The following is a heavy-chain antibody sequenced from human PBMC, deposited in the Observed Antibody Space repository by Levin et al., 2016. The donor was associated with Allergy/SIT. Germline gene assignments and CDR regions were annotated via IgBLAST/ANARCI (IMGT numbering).Heavy chain of an antibody. D-gene: IGHD3-9*01. CDR3: ARTYDILTGGWDV. J-gene: IGHJ6*04. Sequence: WIRQPPGKALEWVSSISSSTTYIHYADSVEGRFTISRDNAKNLLYLQMNNLRAEDTAVYYCARTYDILTGGWDVWGKGTTVTVSS. CDR2: ISSSTTYI. V-gene: IGHV3-21*06.